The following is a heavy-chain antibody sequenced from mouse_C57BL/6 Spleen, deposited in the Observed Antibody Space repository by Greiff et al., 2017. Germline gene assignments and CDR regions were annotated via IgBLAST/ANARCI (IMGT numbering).Heavy chain of an antibody. Sequence: EVQGVESGEGLVKPGGSLKLSCAASGFTFSSYAMSWVRQTPEKRLEWVAYISSGGDYIYYADTVKGRFTISRDNARNTLYLQMSSLKSEDTAMYYCTRAYYYGSSYYAMDYWGQGTSVTVSS. CDR3: TRAYYYGSSYYAMDY. V-gene: IGHV5-9-1*02. D-gene: IGHD1-1*01. CDR2: ISSGGDYI. CDR1: GFTFSSYA. J-gene: IGHJ4*01.